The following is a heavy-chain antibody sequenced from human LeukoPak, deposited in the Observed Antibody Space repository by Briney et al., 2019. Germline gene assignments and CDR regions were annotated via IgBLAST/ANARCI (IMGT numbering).Heavy chain of an antibody. CDR3: AKDINDSSGYYIDY. CDR2: INPNSGGT. D-gene: IGHD3-22*01. Sequence: ASVKVSCKASGYTFTGYYMHWVRQAPGQGLEWMGWINPNSGGTNYAQKFQGRVTMTRDTSISTAYMELSRLRSDDTAVDYCAKDINDSSGYYIDYWGQGTLVTVSS. CDR1: GYTFTGYY. V-gene: IGHV1-2*02. J-gene: IGHJ4*02.